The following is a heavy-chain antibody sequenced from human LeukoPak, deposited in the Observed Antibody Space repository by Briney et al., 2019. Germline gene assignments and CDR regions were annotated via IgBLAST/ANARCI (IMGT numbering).Heavy chain of an antibody. CDR3: ARVTMIVVVNWFDP. D-gene: IGHD3-22*01. Sequence: SETLSLTCAVYGGSFSGYYWRWIRQPPGKGLEWIGEINHSGSTNYNPSLKSRVTISVGTSKNQFSLKLSSVTAADTAVYYCARVTMIVVVNWFDPWGQGTLVTVSS. V-gene: IGHV4-34*01. CDR1: GGSFSGYY. J-gene: IGHJ5*02. CDR2: INHSGST.